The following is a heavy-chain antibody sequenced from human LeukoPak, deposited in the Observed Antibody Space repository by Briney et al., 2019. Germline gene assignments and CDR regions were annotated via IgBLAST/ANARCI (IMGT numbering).Heavy chain of an antibody. Sequence: SETLSLTCIVSGGSISSSSYYWGWVRQPPGRGLEWVGEINHSGSTNYNPSLKSRVTISVDTSKNQFSLKLSSVTAADTAVYYCARVTIAARHFDYWGQGTLVTVSS. D-gene: IGHD6-6*01. CDR1: GGSISSSSYY. CDR3: ARVTIAARHFDY. J-gene: IGHJ4*02. V-gene: IGHV4-39*07. CDR2: INHSGST.